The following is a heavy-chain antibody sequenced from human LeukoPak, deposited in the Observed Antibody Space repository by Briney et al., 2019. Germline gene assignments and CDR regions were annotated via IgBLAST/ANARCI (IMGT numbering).Heavy chain of an antibody. D-gene: IGHD3-3*01. Sequence: ASVKVSCKASGGTFGSYAISWVRQAPGQGLEWMGGIIPIFGTANYAQKFQGRVTITADESTSTAYMELSSLRSEDTAVYYCATRSRTIFDPWDYYYYYGMDVWGQGTTVTVSS. CDR3: ATRSRTIFDPWDYYYYYGMDV. CDR2: IIPIFGTA. J-gene: IGHJ6*02. CDR1: GGTFGSYA. V-gene: IGHV1-69*13.